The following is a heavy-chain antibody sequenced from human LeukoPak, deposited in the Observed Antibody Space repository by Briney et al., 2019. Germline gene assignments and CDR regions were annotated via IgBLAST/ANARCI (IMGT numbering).Heavy chain of an antibody. CDR1: GFTFSSDR. D-gene: IGHD4/OR15-4a*01. Sequence: GGSLRLSCVASGFTFSSDRMNWVRQAPGKGLEWVSTIYSGRDYIYYADSVKGRFTISRDDAKNSLYLQMNSLRAEDTAIYYCARDLPVSGAYHQFDSWGQGTLVTVSS. V-gene: IGHV3-21*01. CDR3: ARDLPVSGAYHQFDS. CDR2: IYSGRDYI. J-gene: IGHJ4*02.